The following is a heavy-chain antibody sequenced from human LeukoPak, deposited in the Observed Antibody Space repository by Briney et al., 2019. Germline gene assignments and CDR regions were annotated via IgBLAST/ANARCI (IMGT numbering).Heavy chain of an antibody. J-gene: IGHJ3*02. CDR1: GGSISGYY. D-gene: IGHD6-6*01. CDR3: AREYSSSSGRRTFDI. CDR2: IYYSGST. V-gene: IGHV4-59*08. Sequence: SERLSLTCTVSGGSISGYYWSWIRQPPGKGLEWIGYIYYSGSTNYNPSLKSRPTISIDTSENQFSLKLSSVTAADTAVYYCAREYSSSSGRRTFDIWGQGTMVSASS.